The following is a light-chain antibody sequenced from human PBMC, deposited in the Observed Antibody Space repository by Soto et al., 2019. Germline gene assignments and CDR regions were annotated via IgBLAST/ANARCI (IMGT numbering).Light chain of an antibody. J-gene: IGKJ1*01. CDR2: AAS. V-gene: IGKV1-9*01. Sequence: DIRLTQSPSFLSASVGDRVTITCRASHDINRYFAWYQQKPGKAPKLLIYAASTLHNAVPSRFSGAGSGTEFTLTISSLQPEDFATYYCQQLHIYPRTFGQGTKVEF. CDR1: HDINRY. CDR3: QQLHIYPRT.